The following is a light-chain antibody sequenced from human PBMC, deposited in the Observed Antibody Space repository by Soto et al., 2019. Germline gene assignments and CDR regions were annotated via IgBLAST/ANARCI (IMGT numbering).Light chain of an antibody. J-gene: IGKJ4*01. CDR2: DAS. CDR1: QSVSNY. V-gene: IGKV3-11*01. CDR3: QQRFNGIT. Sequence: EIVLTQSPATLSVSPGERVTLSCRASQSVSNYLAWYQQKPGQSPRLLIYDASNRAPDIPARISCSGSGTDFTLSSIILEPEDFAVYYCQQRFNGITVGGGAKVQSK.